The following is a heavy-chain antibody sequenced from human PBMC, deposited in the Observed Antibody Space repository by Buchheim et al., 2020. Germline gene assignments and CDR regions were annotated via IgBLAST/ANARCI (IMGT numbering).Heavy chain of an antibody. Sequence: QLQLQESGPGLVKPSETLSLTCTVSGGSISSSTYFWGWIRQPPGKGLEWIGIISYSGSTQNNPSLKSRVTISVATSKNQFSLKLTSVTAADTAVYYCARRGDGGRAFDFWGQGTL. CDR2: ISYSGST. J-gene: IGHJ4*02. D-gene: IGHD1-26*01. V-gene: IGHV4-39*01. CDR1: GGSISSSTYF. CDR3: ARRGDGGRAFDF.